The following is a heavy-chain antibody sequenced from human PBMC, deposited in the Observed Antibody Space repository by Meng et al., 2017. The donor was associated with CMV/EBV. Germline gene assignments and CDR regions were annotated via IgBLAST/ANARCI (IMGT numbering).Heavy chain of an antibody. CDR3: ARDYGSYYPLYYYYGMDV. CDR1: GFTFDDYG. V-gene: IGHV3-20*04. J-gene: IGHJ6*02. CDR2: INWNGGST. D-gene: IGHD1-26*01. Sequence: GESLKISCAASGFTFDDYGMSWVRQAPGKGLEWVSGINWNGGSTGYADSVKGRFTISRDNAKNSLYLQMNSLRAEDTASYYCARDYGSYYPLYYYYGMDVWGQGTTVTVSS.